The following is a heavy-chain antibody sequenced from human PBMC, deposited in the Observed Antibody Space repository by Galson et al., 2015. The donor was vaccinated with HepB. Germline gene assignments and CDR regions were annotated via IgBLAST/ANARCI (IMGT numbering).Heavy chain of an antibody. CDR2: IIPIFGTA. D-gene: IGHD2-2*01. J-gene: IGHJ4*02. CDR1: GGTFSSYA. CDR3: AREARRGQGYCSSTSCPFDY. Sequence: SVKVSCKASGGTFSSYAISWVRQAPGQGLEWMGGIIPIFGTANYAQKFQGRVTITADESTSTAYMELSSLRSEDTAVYYCAREARRGQGYCSSTSCPFDYWGQGTLVTVSS. V-gene: IGHV1-69*13.